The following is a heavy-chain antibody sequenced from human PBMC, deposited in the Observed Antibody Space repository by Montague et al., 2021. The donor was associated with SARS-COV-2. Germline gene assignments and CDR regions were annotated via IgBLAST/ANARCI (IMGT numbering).Heavy chain of an antibody. J-gene: IGHJ4*02. Sequence: SETLSLTCAVYGGSISSYYWSWIRQPPGKGLEWIGYIYYRGSTNYNPSLKSRVTISVDTSKNQFSLKLGSVTAADTAVYYCARVGVITTWFYFDYWGQGTLVTVSS. CDR2: IYYRGST. CDR3: ARVGVITTWFYFDY. V-gene: IGHV4-59*01. D-gene: IGHD3-22*01. CDR1: GGSISSYY.